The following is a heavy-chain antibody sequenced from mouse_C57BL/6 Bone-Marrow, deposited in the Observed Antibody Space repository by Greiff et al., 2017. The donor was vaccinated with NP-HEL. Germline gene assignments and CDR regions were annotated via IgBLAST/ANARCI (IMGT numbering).Heavy chain of an antibody. CDR1: GFTFSDYY. CDR2: INYDGSST. V-gene: IGHV5-16*01. CDR3: AREVGSSPYYFDY. D-gene: IGHD1-1*01. Sequence: EVKVVESEGGLVQPGSSMKLSCTASGFTFSDYYMAWVRQVPEKGLEWVANINYDGSSTYYLDSLKSRFIISRDNAKNILYLQMSSLKSEDTATYYCAREVGSSPYYFDYWGQGTTLTVSS. J-gene: IGHJ2*01.